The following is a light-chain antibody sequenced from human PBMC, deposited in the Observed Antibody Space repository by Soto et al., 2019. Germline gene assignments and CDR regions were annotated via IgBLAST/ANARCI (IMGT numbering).Light chain of an antibody. CDR1: SNDVGSYDL. J-gene: IGLJ1*01. CDR3: CAYADVTTYV. V-gene: IGLV2-23*01. Sequence: QSALTQPASVSGSPGQSITISCTGTSNDVGSYDLVSWYQQHPGKAPKLIIFEGNKRPSWVYNRFSGSKSGNTASLTIAGLQPEDEDDYYCCAYADVTTYVFGNGTKLTVL. CDR2: EGN.